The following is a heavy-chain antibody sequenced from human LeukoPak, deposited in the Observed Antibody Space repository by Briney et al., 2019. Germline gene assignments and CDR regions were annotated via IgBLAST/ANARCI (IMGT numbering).Heavy chain of an antibody. D-gene: IGHD3-10*01. V-gene: IGHV3-30*18. J-gene: IGHJ4*02. CDR1: GFTFSSYG. CDR2: ISYDGSNK. CDR3: AKVGAMVL. Sequence: GRSLRLSCAASGFTFSSYGIHWVRQAPGKGLEWVAVISYDGSNKFYADSVKGRFTISRDNSKNTLFLQMNSLRPEDTAVYYCAKVGAMVLWGQGTQVTVSS.